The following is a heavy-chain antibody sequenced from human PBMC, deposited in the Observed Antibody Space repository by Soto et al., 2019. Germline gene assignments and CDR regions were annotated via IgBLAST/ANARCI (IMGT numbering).Heavy chain of an antibody. CDR3: ARQKGAVDGYGDHYLDY. Sequence: APAKVCCKASGDAFLWYYVPWVRQAPGQGLEWMGIINPTGGSTSYAQKFQGRLTMTRDTSTSTVYMDLSSLRSEDAAVYYCARQKGAVDGYGDHYLDYRGQGTLVTVTS. CDR1: GDAFLWYY. V-gene: IGHV1-46*01. CDR2: INPTGGST. D-gene: IGHD6-19*01. J-gene: IGHJ4*02.